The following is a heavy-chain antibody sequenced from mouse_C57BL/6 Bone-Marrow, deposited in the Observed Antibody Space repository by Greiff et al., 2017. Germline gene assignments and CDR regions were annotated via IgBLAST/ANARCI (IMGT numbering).Heavy chain of an antibody. Sequence: EVQLVESGGGLVKPGGSLKLSCAASGFTFSSYAMSWVRQTPEKRLEWVATISDGGSYTYYPDNVKGRFTISRDNAKNNLYLQMSHLKSEDTAMYYCARALITTVSYFDYWGQGTTLTVSS. J-gene: IGHJ2*01. CDR3: ARALITTVSYFDY. CDR1: GFTFSSYA. D-gene: IGHD1-1*01. V-gene: IGHV5-4*01. CDR2: ISDGGSYT.